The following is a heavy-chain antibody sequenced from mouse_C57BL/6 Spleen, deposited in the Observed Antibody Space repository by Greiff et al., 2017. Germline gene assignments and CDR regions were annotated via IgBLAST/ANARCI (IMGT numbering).Heavy chain of an antibody. CDR3: AKGTVVSYYAMDY. Sequence: QVQLQQSGPGLVQPSPSLSITCTASGFSLTSYGVHWVRQSPGQGLEWLGVIWRGGSTDYNASIMSRLSITKDNSKSQVFFKMNSLQADDTAIYYCAKGTVVSYYAMDYWGQGTSVTVSS. D-gene: IGHD1-1*01. CDR2: IWRGGST. J-gene: IGHJ4*01. V-gene: IGHV2-5*01. CDR1: GFSLTSYG.